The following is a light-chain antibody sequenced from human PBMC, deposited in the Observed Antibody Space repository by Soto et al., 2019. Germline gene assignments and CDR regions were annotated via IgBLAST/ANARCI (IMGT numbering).Light chain of an antibody. Sequence: QSVLTQPASVSGSPGQSITISCTGTSSDVGNYNYVSWYQHHPGKAPKVMIYEVRNRPSGVSNRFSGTKSGNTASLTISGLQAEDEADYYCSSYSSTKTRVFGTGTKVTVL. CDR3: SSYSSTKTRV. CDR2: EVR. V-gene: IGLV2-14*01. J-gene: IGLJ1*01. CDR1: SSDVGNYNY.